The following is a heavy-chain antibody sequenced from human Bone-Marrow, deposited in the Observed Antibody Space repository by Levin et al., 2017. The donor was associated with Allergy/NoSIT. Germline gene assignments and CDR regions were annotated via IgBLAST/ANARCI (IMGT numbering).Heavy chain of an antibody. CDR3: AGDGGSSSWSYY. V-gene: IGHV4-39*01. J-gene: IGHJ4*02. CDR2: IYYSGST. CDR1: GGSISSDHHY. Sequence: PSETLSLTCTVSGGSISSDHHYWAWIRQPPGKGLEWIGSIYYSGSTYYNPSLKSRVTISVDTSMNQFALKLNSVTAADTAVYYCAGDGGSSSWSYYWGQGTLVTVSS. D-gene: IGHD6-13*01.